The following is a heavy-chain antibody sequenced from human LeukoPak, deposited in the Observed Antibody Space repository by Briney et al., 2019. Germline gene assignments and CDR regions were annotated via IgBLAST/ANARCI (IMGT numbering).Heavy chain of an antibody. CDR3: ARSAYCTNGVCYSQNWFDP. V-gene: IGHV3-7*01. CDR2: IKQDGSEK. D-gene: IGHD2-8*01. Sequence: GGSLRLSCAASGFTFSSYWMSRVRQAPGKGLEWVANIKQDGSEKYYVDSVKGRFTISRDNAKNSLYLQMNSLRAEDTAVYYCARSAYCTNGVCYSQNWFDPWGQGTLVTVSS. J-gene: IGHJ5*02. CDR1: GFTFSSYW.